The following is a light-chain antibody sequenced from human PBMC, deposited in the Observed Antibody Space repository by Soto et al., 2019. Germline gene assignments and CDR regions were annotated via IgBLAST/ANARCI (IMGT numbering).Light chain of an antibody. J-gene: IGKJ5*01. Sequence: AIQLTQSPSSLSASVGDRVTITCRASQGISSALAWYQQKPGKAPKVLIYDASSLESGVPSRFSGSGSWTDFTLTISSLQPEDFATYYWQQFYSYPPITFGQGTRLQIK. V-gene: IGKV1-13*02. CDR1: QGISSA. CDR2: DAS. CDR3: QQFYSYPPIT.